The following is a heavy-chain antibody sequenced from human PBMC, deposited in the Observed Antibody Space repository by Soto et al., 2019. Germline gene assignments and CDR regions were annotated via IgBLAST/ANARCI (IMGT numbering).Heavy chain of an antibody. J-gene: IGHJ4*02. CDR1: GFTFSSFE. CDR3: ARATYSSSYYFVA. CDR2: IGSSGSTI. V-gene: IGHV3-48*03. Sequence: PGGSLRLSCAASGFTFSSFEMNWVRQAPGKGLEWVSKIGSSGSTIWYADSVKGRFTISRDNAKNSLYLQMNSLRGEDTAVYYCARATYSSSYYFVAWCQGT. D-gene: IGHD6-6*01.